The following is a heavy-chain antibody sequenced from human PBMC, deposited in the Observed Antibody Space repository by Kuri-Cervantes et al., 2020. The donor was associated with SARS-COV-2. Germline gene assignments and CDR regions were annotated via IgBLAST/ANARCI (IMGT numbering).Heavy chain of an antibody. CDR1: GFTLSSYS. Sequence: GGSPETSRAASGFTLSSYSMNWVRQAPGKGLEWVSSISSSSSYIYYADSVKGRFTISRDNVKNSLSLQMNSLRAEDTAVYYCARDPPSPYCSGGSCRTDVWGQGTTVTVSS. V-gene: IGHV3-21*01. D-gene: IGHD2-15*01. J-gene: IGHJ6*02. CDR3: ARDPPSPYCSGGSCRTDV. CDR2: ISSSSSYI.